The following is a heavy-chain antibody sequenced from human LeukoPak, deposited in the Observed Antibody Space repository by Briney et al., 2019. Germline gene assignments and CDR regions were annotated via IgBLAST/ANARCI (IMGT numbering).Heavy chain of an antibody. J-gene: IGHJ4*02. V-gene: IGHV1-24*01. Sequence: ASVKVSCKVSGYTLTELSMHWVRQAPGKGLEWMGGFDPEDGETIYAQKFQGRVTMTEDTSTDTAYMELSSLRSEDTAVYYCATLRKIYDFWSGYYDLLDFDYRGQGTLVTVSS. CDR3: ATLRKIYDFWSGYYDLLDFDY. CDR1: GYTLTELS. D-gene: IGHD3-3*01. CDR2: FDPEDGET.